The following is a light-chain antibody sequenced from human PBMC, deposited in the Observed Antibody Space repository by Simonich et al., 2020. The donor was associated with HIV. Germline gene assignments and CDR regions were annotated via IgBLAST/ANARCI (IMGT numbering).Light chain of an antibody. V-gene: IGKV1-5*03. CDR3: QQYNSYPYT. CDR1: QSISSW. J-gene: IGKJ2*01. CDR2: KAS. Sequence: DIQMTQSPSTLSASVGDRVTITCLASQSISSWLACNQQTPGKAPKVLIYKASSLESVVPSRFSGSGPGTEFTLTISSLQPDYFATYYCQQYNSYPYTFGQGTKLEIK.